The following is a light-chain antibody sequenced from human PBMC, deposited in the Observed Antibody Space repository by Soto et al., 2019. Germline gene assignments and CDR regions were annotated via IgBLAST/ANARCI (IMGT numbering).Light chain of an antibody. CDR2: GNI. J-gene: IGLJ1*01. V-gene: IGLV1-40*01. CDR1: SXNIGAGYD. CDR3: QSYDSTLSARYV. Sequence: QSVLTQPPSVSGAPGQRVTISCTGSSXNIGAGYDVHWYQQRPGTAPKLLIFGNINRPSGVPDRFSGSKSGTSASLAITGLQAEDEGDYYCQSYDSTLSARYVFGTGTKVT.